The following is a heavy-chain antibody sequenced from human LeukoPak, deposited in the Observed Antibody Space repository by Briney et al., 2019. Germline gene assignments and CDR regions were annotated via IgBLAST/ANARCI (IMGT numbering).Heavy chain of an antibody. CDR2: INHSGST. CDR1: GGSFSGYY. Sequence: SETLSLTCAVYGGSFSGYYWSWIRQPPGKGLEWIGEINHSGSTNYNPSLKSRVTISVDTSKNQFSLRLNSVTAADTAVYYCARHRQQLNWFAPWGQGTLVTVSS. D-gene: IGHD6-13*01. J-gene: IGHJ5*02. V-gene: IGHV4-34*01. CDR3: ARHRQQLNWFAP.